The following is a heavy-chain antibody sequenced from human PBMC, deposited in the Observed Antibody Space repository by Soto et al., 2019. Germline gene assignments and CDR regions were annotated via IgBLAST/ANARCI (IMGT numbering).Heavy chain of an antibody. Sequence: PSETLSLTCTVSGGSISSSSYYWGWIRQPPGKGLEWIGSIYYSGSTYYNPSLKSRVTISVDTSKNQFSLKLSSVTAADTAVYYCARRGYYDSSGYYYRGWFDPWGQGTLVTVSS. J-gene: IGHJ5*02. CDR3: ARRGYYDSSGYYYRGWFDP. V-gene: IGHV4-39*01. D-gene: IGHD3-22*01. CDR2: IYYSGST. CDR1: GGSISSSSYY.